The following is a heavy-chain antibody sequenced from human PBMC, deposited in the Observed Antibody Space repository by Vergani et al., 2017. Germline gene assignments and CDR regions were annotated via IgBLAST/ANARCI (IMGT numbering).Heavy chain of an antibody. V-gene: IGHV2-5*01. CDR3: AHSSSSSWYYYYYYMDV. CDR2: IYWNDDK. D-gene: IGHD6-13*01. J-gene: IGHJ6*03. Sequence: QITLKESGPTLVKPTQTLTLTCTFSGFSLSTSGVGVGWIRQPRGKALEWLSLIYWNDDKRYSPSLKSRLTITKDTAKNQVVLTMTNMDPVDTATYYCAHSSSSSWYYYYYYMDVWGKGTTVTVSS. CDR1: GFSLSTSGVG.